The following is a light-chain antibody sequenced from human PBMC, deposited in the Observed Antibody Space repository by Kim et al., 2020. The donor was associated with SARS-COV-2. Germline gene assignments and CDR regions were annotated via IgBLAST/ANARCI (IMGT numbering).Light chain of an antibody. CDR2: NIF. V-gene: IGKV2-24*01. CDR3: MQATAFPRT. CDR1: HSLVHKNGNTY. Sequence: DIVMTQTPLSSAVTLGQPASISCRSSHSLVHKNGNTYLSWLQQRPGHPPKLLIYNIFNRFSGVPDRFSGSGAGTYFTLEISRVEAEDVGVYYYCMQATAFPRTFGQGTKLEI. J-gene: IGKJ2*01.